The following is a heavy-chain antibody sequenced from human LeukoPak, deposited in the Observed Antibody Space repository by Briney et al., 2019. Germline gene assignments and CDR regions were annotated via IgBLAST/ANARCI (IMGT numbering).Heavy chain of an antibody. CDR1: GGSFSGYY. CDR2: INHSGST. D-gene: IGHD3-9*01. Sequence: SETLSLTCAVYGGSFSGYYWSWIRQPPGKGLEWIGEINHSGSTNYNPSLKSRVTISVDTSKNQFSLKLSSVTAADTAVYYCARRYFDYYYYYMDVWGKGTTVTISS. CDR3: ARRYFDYYYYYMDV. J-gene: IGHJ6*03. V-gene: IGHV4-34*01.